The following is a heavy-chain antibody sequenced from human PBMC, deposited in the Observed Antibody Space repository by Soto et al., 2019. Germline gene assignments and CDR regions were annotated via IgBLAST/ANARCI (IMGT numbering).Heavy chain of an antibody. V-gene: IGHV3-30*18. J-gene: IGHJ5*01. CDR3: AKDWGSSGWFNWFDS. CDR1: GFTLSNTG. Sequence: QVQLVESGGGVVQPGTSLRLSCVVSGFTLSNTGVHWVRQAPGKGLEWVAMISHDGFSQHYVDSVRGRFTISRDNSKNTLYLQMDSLRPEDTSVYYCAKDWGSSGWFNWFDSWGQGTLVILSS. D-gene: IGHD6-13*01. CDR2: ISHDGFSQ.